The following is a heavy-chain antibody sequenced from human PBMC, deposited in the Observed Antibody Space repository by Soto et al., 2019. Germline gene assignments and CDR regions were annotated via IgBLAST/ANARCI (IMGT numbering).Heavy chain of an antibody. CDR2: IYSGGST. CDR1: GFTVSSNY. D-gene: IGHD2-15*01. V-gene: IGHV3-53*01. CDR3: AREGGRGYCSGGSCLGYFDY. J-gene: IGHJ4*02. Sequence: EVQLVESGGGLIQPGGSVRLSCAASGFTVSSNYMSWVRQAPGKGLEWVSVIYSGGSTYYADSVKGRFTISRDNSKNTLHLQMNSLRAEDTAVYYCAREGGRGYCSGGSCLGYFDYWGQGTLVTVSS.